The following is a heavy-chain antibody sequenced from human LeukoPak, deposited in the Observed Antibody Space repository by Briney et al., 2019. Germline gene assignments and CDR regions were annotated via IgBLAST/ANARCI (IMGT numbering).Heavy chain of an antibody. J-gene: IGHJ6*02. CDR2: INQSGST. Sequence: PSETLSLTCAVYGGSFSGYYWSWIRQPPGKGLEWIGEINQSGSTNYNPSLMSRVTISVDTSKNQFSLKLSSVTAADTAVYYCARLKRVVVAATNSYYYYYGMDVWGQGTTVTVSS. CDR3: ARLKRVVVAATNSYYYYYGMDV. CDR1: GGSFSGYY. D-gene: IGHD2-15*01. V-gene: IGHV4-34*01.